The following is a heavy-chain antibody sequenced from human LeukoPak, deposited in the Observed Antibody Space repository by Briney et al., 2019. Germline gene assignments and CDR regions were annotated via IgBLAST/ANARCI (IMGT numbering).Heavy chain of an antibody. CDR3: ARRVVGGTDYFDY. Sequence: GGSLRLSCAASGFAFGTYWMTWVRQAPGKGLEWVANIKIDGTERRYADSVKGRFTISRDNAKNSLYLQMSSLRAEDTAVYYCARRVVGGTDYFDYWGQGTLVTVSS. CDR2: IKIDGTER. J-gene: IGHJ4*02. CDR1: GFAFGTYW. V-gene: IGHV3-7*01. D-gene: IGHD1-26*01.